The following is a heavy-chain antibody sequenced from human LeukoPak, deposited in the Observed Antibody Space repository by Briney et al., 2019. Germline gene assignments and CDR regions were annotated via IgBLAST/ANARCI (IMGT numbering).Heavy chain of an antibody. CDR2: ISYDGSNK. J-gene: IGHJ4*02. CDR3: AREPGPGYFDY. CDR1: GFTFSSYG. D-gene: IGHD1-14*01. V-gene: IGHV3-30*03. Sequence: GGSLRLSCAASGFTFSSYGMHWVRQAPGKGLEWVAVISYDGSNKYYADSVKGRFTISRDNSRNTLYLQMNSLRAEDTAVYYCAREPGPGYFDYWGQGTLVTVSS.